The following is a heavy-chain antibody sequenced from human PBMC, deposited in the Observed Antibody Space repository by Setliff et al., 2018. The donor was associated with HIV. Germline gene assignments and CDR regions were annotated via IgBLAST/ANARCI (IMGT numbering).Heavy chain of an antibody. CDR2: VYYTGST. CDR1: GGSISSSSYF. CDR3: ARVITMVWTTFDP. D-gene: IGHD3-10*01. V-gene: IGHV4-39*07. J-gene: IGHJ5*02. Sequence: PSETLSLTCTVSGGSISSSSYFWGWIRQPPGKGLEWIATVYYTGSTYDNPSLKSRVTLSIDTSKNHFSLELRSVTAADTAVYYCARVITMVWTTFDPWGQGTLVTVSS.